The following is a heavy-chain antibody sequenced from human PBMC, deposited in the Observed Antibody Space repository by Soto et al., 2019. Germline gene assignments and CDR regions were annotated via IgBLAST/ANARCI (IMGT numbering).Heavy chain of an antibody. J-gene: IGHJ5*02. CDR2: IAYDGSNR. CDR1: GFSISRSA. Sequence: QVQLVESGGGVVQPGRSLRLSCAASGFSISRSAMHWVRQAPGKGLEWVAVIAYDGSNRWYADSAKGRFTISRDNSKNTVYLHMSSLRGEDTAVYYCARDLQAGTDNVNWFAPWVQGTLVTVSS. CDR3: ARDLQAGTDNVNWFAP. V-gene: IGHV3-30*04. D-gene: IGHD1-1*01.